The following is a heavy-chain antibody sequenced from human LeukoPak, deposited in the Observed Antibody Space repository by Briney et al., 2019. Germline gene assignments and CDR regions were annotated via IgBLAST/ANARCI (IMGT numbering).Heavy chain of an antibody. CDR1: GFTFSNYW. J-gene: IGHJ4*02. D-gene: IGHD4-17*01. V-gene: IGHV3-74*01. Sequence: PGGSLRLSCAASGFTFSNYWMHWVRQAPGKGLVWVSRIKSDGSSTSYADSVKGRFTISRDNSKNTLYLQMNSLRAEDTAVYYCAREDYGDYLGYWGQGTLVTVSS. CDR2: IKSDGSST. CDR3: AREDYGDYLGY.